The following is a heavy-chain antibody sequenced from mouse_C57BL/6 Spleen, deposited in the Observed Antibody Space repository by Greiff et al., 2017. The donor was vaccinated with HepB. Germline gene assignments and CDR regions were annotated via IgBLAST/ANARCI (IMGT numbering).Heavy chain of an antibody. CDR3: ARESDYDGGKRN. D-gene: IGHD2-4*01. CDR2: IDPEDGET. Sequence: EVQLQQSGAELVKPGASVKLSCTASGFNIKDYYMHWVKQRTEQGLEWIGRIDPEDGETKYAPKVQGKATITADTSSNTAYLQLSSLTSEDTAVYYCARESDYDGGKRNWGQGTLVTVSA. V-gene: IGHV14-2*01. CDR1: GFNIKDYY. J-gene: IGHJ3*01.